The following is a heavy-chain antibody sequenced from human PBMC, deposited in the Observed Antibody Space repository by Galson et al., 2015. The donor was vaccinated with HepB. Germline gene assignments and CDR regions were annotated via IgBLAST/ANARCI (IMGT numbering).Heavy chain of an antibody. CDR1: GYTFTGYY. Sequence: SVKVSCKASGYTFTGYYMHWVRQAPGQGLEWMGWINPNSGGTNYAQKFQGRVTMTRDTSISTAYMELSRLRSDDTAVYYCARDFPRPYYYDSSGYPTDLDYWGQGTLVTVSS. J-gene: IGHJ4*02. CDR3: ARDFPRPYYYDSSGYPTDLDY. V-gene: IGHV1-2*02. CDR2: INPNSGGT. D-gene: IGHD3-22*01.